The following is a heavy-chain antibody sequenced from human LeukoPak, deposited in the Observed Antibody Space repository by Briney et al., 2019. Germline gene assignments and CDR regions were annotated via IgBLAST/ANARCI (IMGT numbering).Heavy chain of an antibody. CDR2: IYSNGRT. J-gene: IGHJ4*02. CDR1: GGPISVYY. Sequence: PSETLSLTCTVFGGPISVYYWTWIRQPPGKDLEWIGHIYSNGRTDYNPSLKSRVTISVDTSKNQFSLKLGSVTAADTAVYYCARESHGDYVDYWGQGTLVTVSS. V-gene: IGHV4-59*01. CDR3: ARESHGDYVDY. D-gene: IGHD4-17*01.